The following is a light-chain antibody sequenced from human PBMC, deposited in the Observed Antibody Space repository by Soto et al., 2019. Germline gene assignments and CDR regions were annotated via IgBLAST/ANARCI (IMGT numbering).Light chain of an antibody. CDR3: AAWDDSLSGLYV. V-gene: IGLV1-47*01. J-gene: IGLJ1*01. CDR2: RNN. Sequence: QPVLTQPPSASGTPGQRVTISCSGSSSNIGSKYVYWYQQLPGTAPKLLIYRNNQRPSGVPDRFSGSKSGTSASLAISGLRSEDEADYYCAAWDDSLSGLYVFGTGTQLTVL. CDR1: SSNIGSKY.